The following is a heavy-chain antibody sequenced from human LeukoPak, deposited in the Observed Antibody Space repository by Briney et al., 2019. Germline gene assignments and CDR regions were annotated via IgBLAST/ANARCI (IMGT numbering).Heavy chain of an antibody. J-gene: IGHJ6*02. CDR2: VSGSGSST. D-gene: IGHD6-19*01. CDR1: GFAFSNYA. CDR3: AKCSGDYYYYYGMDV. Sequence: GGSLRLSCSASGFAFSNYAMSWVRQAPGKGLEWVSGVSGSGSSTYYADSVKGRFTISRDNSKNTLYLQMNSLRAEDTALYYCAKCSGDYYYYYGMDVWGQGTTVTVSS. V-gene: IGHV3-23*01.